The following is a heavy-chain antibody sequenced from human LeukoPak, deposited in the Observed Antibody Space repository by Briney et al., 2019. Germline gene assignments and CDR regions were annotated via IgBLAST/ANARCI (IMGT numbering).Heavy chain of an antibody. CDR2: INPSGGST. CDR3: ARGFFYCSGGSCPYYYDSSGYYDY. J-gene: IGHJ4*02. D-gene: IGHD3-22*01. Sequence: ASAKVSCKASGYTFTSYYMHWVRQAPGQGLEWMGIINPSGGSTSYAQKFQGRVTMTRDTSASTVYMELSSLRSEDTAVYYCARGFFYCSGGSCPYYYDSSGYYDYWGQGTLVTVSS. V-gene: IGHV1-46*01. CDR1: GYTFTSYY.